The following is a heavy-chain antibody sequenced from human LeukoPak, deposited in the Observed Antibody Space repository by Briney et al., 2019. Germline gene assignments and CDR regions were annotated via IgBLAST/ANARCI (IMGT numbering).Heavy chain of an antibody. D-gene: IGHD3-22*01. CDR3: ARGSTYYESSGQVPFDY. Sequence: SVKVSCKTSGGTFSSYAISWVRQAPGQGLEWMGGIIPIFGTANYAQKFQGRVTITADESTSTAYMELSSLRSEDTAVYYCARGSTYYESSGQVPFDYWGQGTLVTVSS. CDR2: IIPIFGTA. CDR1: GGTFSSYA. V-gene: IGHV1-69*13. J-gene: IGHJ4*02.